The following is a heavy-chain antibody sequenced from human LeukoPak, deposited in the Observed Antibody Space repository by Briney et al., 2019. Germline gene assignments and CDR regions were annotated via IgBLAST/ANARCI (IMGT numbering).Heavy chain of an antibody. CDR3: ASCQGALFDY. V-gene: IGHV4-61*09. Sequence: SQTLSLTCTVSGGSISSGSYYWSWIRQPAGKGLEWVGHVYTTGSTNYNPSLKSRVTISVDTSKNQFSLNLNSVTAADTAVYYCASCQGALFDYWGQGTLVTVSS. J-gene: IGHJ4*02. D-gene: IGHD1-26*01. CDR1: GGSISSGSYY. CDR2: VYTTGST.